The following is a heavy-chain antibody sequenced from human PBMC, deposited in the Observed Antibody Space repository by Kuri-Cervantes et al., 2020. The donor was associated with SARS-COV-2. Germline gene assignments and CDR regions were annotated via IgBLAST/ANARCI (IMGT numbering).Heavy chain of an antibody. Sequence: GESLKISCAASEFTFRSYGMHWVRQTPGKGLEWVAFIRYDGSNKYYADSVKGRFTISRDNSKNTLYLQMNSLRAEDMAVYYCARVPQSSYYDILTGYYLYGMDVWGQGTTVTVSS. CDR3: ARVPQSSYYDILTGYYLYGMDV. D-gene: IGHD3-9*01. V-gene: IGHV3-30*02. J-gene: IGHJ6*02. CDR2: IRYDGSNK. CDR1: EFTFRSYG.